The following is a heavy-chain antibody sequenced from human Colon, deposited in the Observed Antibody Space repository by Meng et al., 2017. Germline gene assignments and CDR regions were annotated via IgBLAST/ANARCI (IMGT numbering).Heavy chain of an antibody. D-gene: IGHD3-16*01. CDR1: GFPFRTFP. CDR2: ISGTGYST. Sequence: ESLKISCAAAGFPFRTFPMSWVRPAPGKGLGWVSAISGTGYSTYYGDSVKGRFTISRDNSKNTLYLEMNSLCGEDTGLYFCVKDSPGFPGDSTHYYFNHMGVWGQGTPVTVSS. CDR3: VKDSPGFPGDSTHYYFNHMGV. V-gene: IGHV3-23*01. J-gene: IGHJ6*02.